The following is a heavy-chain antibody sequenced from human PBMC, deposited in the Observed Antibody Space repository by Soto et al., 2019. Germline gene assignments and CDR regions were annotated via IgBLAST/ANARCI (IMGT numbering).Heavy chain of an antibody. CDR2: INHSGST. CDR1: GGSFSGYY. D-gene: IGHD2-8*02. Sequence: SETLSLTCAVYGGSFSGYYWTWIRQPPGTGLEWIGEINHSGSTNYNPSLKSRVTISVDTSKSQFSLELTSVTAADTAVYYCARDKITGLFDYWGQGTLVTVSS. CDR3: ARDKITGLFDY. J-gene: IGHJ4*02. V-gene: IGHV4-34*01.